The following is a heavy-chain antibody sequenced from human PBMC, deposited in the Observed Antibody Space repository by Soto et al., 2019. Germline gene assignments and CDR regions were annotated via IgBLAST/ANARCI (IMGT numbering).Heavy chain of an antibody. V-gene: IGHV1-18*01. CDR2: ITTDKGKT. J-gene: IGHJ4*02. CDR1: GYTFTTYG. Sequence: QVQLVQSGPEVKKPGASVKVSCKTSGYTFTTYGISWVRQAPGQGLEWMGWITTDKGKTTYAQKYQGRVTMTTDTPTSTAHMELRSLRSDDTPVYYCPTRSPAFDYRGQGTLVTVSS. CDR3: PTRSPAFDY.